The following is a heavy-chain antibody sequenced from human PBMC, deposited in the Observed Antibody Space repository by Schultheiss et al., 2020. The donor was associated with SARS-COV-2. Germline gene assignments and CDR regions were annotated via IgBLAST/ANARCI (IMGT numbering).Heavy chain of an antibody. CDR3: ARVRGDYYYYYMDV. J-gene: IGHJ6*03. V-gene: IGHV4-59*01. CDR2: IYYSGST. Sequence: SETLSLTCTVSGGSISSYYWSWIRQPPGKGLEWIVYIYYSGSTNYNPSLKSRVTISVDTSKNQFSLKLSSVTAADTAVYYCARVRGDYYYYYMDVWGKGTTVTVSS. CDR1: GGSISSYY. D-gene: IGHD3-10*01.